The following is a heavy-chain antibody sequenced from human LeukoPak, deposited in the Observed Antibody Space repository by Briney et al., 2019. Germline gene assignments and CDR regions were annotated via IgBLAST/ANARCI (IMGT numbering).Heavy chain of an antibody. D-gene: IGHD2-15*01. J-gene: IGHJ4*02. Sequence: PSETLSLTCAVSGGSISSSNWWSWVRQPPGKGLEWIGEIYHSGSTNYNPSLKSRVTISVDKSKNQFSLKLSSVTAADTAVYYCAREAPYCSGGSCYLGGGYFDYWGQGTLVTVSS. CDR3: AREAPYCSGGSCYLGGGYFDY. V-gene: IGHV4-4*02. CDR2: IYHSGST. CDR1: GGSISSSNW.